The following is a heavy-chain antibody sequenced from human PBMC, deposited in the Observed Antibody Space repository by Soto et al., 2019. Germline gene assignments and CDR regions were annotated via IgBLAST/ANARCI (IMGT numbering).Heavy chain of an antibody. Sequence: EVHLLESGGNVVQPGGSLRLSCAASGFTFSSYAMNWVRQAPGKGLEWVSSISANGRNTYYADSVKGRFTISRDRSKNTLYLQLDSLRVEDTAIYSCANDLSSLGWLALGAPFDSWGQGTLVTVSS. CDR1: GFTFSSYA. J-gene: IGHJ4*02. CDR2: ISANGRNT. D-gene: IGHD5-18*01. V-gene: IGHV3-23*01. CDR3: ANDLSSLGWLALGAPFDS.